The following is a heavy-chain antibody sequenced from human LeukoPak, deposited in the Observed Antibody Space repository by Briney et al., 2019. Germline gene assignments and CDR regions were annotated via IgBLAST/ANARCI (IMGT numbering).Heavy chain of an antibody. J-gene: IGHJ6*02. Sequence: SETLSLTCTVSGASISNTNHYWAWIRQPPGRGLEWIGNLYYSGSTYYSPSLKSRVTMSIDTSKNQFSLKLSSVTAADTAAYYCARHTFVYGVDVWGQGTTVTVPS. CDR3: ARHTFVYGVDV. V-gene: IGHV4-39*01. CDR1: GASISNTNHY. D-gene: IGHD2-15*01. CDR2: LYYSGST.